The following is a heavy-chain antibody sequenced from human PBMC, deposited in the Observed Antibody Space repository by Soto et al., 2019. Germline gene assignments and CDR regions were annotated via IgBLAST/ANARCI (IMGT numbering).Heavy chain of an antibody. CDR2: IYYSGST. CDR1: GGSISSYY. CDR3: ARLGAQEIDP. V-gene: IGHV4-59*08. J-gene: IGHJ5*02. D-gene: IGHD3-16*01. Sequence: QVQLQESGPGRVKPSETLSLTCTVSGGSISSYYWSWIRQPPGKGLELIGYIYYSGSTNYNPSLKSRVTISVDTSKNQFSLKLSSVTAADTAVYYCARLGAQEIDPWGQGTLVTVSS.